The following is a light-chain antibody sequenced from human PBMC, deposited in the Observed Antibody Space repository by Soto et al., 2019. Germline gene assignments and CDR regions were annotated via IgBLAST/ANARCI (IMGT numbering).Light chain of an antibody. Sequence: DIQMTQYPPTLSASLGDRVTITCRASQSVNNWLAWYQQRPGKAPKLLIYKASTLESGVPSRFSGSGSGTEFTLTISSLQPDDFATYYCQQYTSYSLFTFGPGTKVDFK. J-gene: IGKJ3*01. CDR2: KAS. CDR1: QSVNNW. CDR3: QQYTSYSLFT. V-gene: IGKV1-5*03.